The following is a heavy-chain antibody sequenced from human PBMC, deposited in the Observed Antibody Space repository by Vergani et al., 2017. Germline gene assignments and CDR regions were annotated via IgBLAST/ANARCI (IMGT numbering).Heavy chain of an antibody. CDR3: AKGITMVRAAGYYYYGMDV. V-gene: IGHV3-23*01. CDR2: ISGSGGST. CDR1: GFTFSSYA. Sequence: EVQLLESGGGLVQPGGSLRLSCAASGFTFSSYAMSWVRQAPGKGLEWVSAISGSGGSTYYADSVKGRFTISRDNSKNTLYLQMNSLRAEDTAVYYCAKGITMVRAAGYYYYGMDVWGQGTTVTVSS. D-gene: IGHD3-10*01. J-gene: IGHJ6*02.